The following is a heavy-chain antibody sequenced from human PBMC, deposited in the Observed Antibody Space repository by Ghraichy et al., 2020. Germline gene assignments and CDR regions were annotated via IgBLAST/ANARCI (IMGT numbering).Heavy chain of an antibody. J-gene: IGHJ5*02. D-gene: IGHD3-22*01. CDR1: GYTFTSYD. V-gene: IGHV1-8*01. CDR2: MNPNSGNT. Sequence: ASVKVSCKASGYTFTSYDINWVRQATGQGLEWMGWMNPNSGNTGYAQKFQGRVTMTRNTSISTAYMELSSLRSEDTAVYYCARGKEVFTMIVVESWAKNWFDPWGQGTLVTVSS. CDR3: ARGKEVFTMIVVESWAKNWFDP.